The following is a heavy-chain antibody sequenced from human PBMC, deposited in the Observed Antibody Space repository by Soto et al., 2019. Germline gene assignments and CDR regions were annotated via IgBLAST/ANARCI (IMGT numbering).Heavy chain of an antibody. D-gene: IGHD6-13*01. CDR2: IYYSGST. Sequence: QLQLQESGPGLVKPSETLSLTCTVSGGSISSSSYYWGWIRQPPGKGLEWIGSIYYSGSTYYNPSLKSRVTISVDTSKNQFSLKLSSVTAADTAVYYCARTLNLIAAAGQGEVDYWGQGTLVTVSS. J-gene: IGHJ4*02. CDR1: GGSISSSSYY. CDR3: ARTLNLIAAAGQGEVDY. V-gene: IGHV4-39*01.